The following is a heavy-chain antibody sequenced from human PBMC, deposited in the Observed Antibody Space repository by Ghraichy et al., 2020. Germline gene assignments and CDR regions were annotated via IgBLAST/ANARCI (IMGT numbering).Heavy chain of an antibody. V-gene: IGHV6-1*01. J-gene: IGHJ4*02. CDR2: TYYRSKWYS. CDR3: ASSHYRDYSFVFDS. Sequence: SETLSLTCAISGDSVSSNSVAWSWIRQSPSRGLEWLGRTYYRSKWYSDYTISVKRRITINPDTSKNQFSLQLNSVTPEDTAVYYCASSHYRDYSFVFDSWGEGTLVTVSS. D-gene: IGHD4-17*01. CDR1: GDSVSSNSVA.